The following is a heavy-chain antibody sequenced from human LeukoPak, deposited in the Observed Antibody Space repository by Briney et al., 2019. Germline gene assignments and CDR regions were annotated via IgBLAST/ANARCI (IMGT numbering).Heavy chain of an antibody. Sequence: SETLSLTXTVSGGSISSGSYYWSWIRQPAGEGLEWIGRIYTSGSTNYNPSLKSRVTISVDTSKNQFSLKLSSVTAADTAVYYCARGSHFTDYWGQGTLVTVSS. CDR3: ARGSHFTDY. D-gene: IGHD3-3*02. V-gene: IGHV4-61*02. J-gene: IGHJ4*02. CDR1: GGSISSGSYY. CDR2: IYTSGST.